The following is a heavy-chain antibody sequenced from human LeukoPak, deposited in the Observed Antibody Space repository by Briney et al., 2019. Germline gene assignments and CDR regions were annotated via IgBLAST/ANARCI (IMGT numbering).Heavy chain of an antibody. J-gene: IGHJ3*02. D-gene: IGHD3-9*01. Sequence: SETLCLTCTVSGGSISSYYWSWIRQPPGKGLEWIGYIYHSGSTNYNPSLKSRVTISVDTSKNQFSLKLSSVTAADTAVYYCARGPRYFDWLLSGHDAFDIWGQGTMVTVSS. CDR1: GGSISSYY. V-gene: IGHV4-59*01. CDR2: IYHSGST. CDR3: ARGPRYFDWLLSGHDAFDI.